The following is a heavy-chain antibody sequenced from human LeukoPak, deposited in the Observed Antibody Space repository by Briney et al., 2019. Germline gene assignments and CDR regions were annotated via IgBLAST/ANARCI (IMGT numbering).Heavy chain of an antibody. CDR2: SNHSGST. J-gene: IGHJ4*02. CDR3: ARGIRVRGVINPRGFDY. Sequence: SETLSLTCAVYGGPFSGYYWSWIRKPPGKGLEWSGDSNHSGSTNYNPSLKSRVTISVDTSKKQFSLKLSSVTAADTAVYYCARGIRVRGVINPRGFDYWGQGTLVTVSS. D-gene: IGHD3-10*01. V-gene: IGHV4-34*01. CDR1: GGPFSGYY.